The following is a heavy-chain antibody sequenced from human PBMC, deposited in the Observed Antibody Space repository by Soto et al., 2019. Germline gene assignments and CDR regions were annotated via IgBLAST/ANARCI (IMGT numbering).Heavy chain of an antibody. Sequence: PSETLSLTCSFSGGSFSNKTYYGTWIRQPPGKRLEWIGYVYYSGTTNYNPSLKSRVTISVDLSKNRFSLRLSSVTTADTALYYCARTTAVPNTLRSRYFFDYWGQGTLVTVSS. V-gene: IGHV4-61*01. CDR1: GGSFSNKTYY. CDR3: ARTTAVPNTLRSRYFFDY. D-gene: IGHD4-17*01. J-gene: IGHJ4*02. CDR2: VYYSGTT.